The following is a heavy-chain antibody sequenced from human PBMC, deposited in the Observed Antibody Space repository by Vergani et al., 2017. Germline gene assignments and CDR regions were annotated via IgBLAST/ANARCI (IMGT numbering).Heavy chain of an antibody. D-gene: IGHD3-22*01. V-gene: IGHV3-49*04. CDR1: GFTFGDYA. CDR2: IRSKAYGGTT. J-gene: IGHJ4*02. Sequence: EVQLVESGGGLVQPGRSLRLSCTASGFTFGDYAMSWVRQAPGKGLEWVGLIRSKAYGGTTEYAASVKGRFTISRDDSKSIAYLKMNSLKTEDTAVYYCTRAYYDSSGYYYYFDYWGQGTLVTVSS. CDR3: TRAYYDSSGYYYYFDY.